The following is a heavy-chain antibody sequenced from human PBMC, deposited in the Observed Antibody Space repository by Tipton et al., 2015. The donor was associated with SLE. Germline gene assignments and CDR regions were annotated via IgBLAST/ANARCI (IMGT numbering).Heavy chain of an antibody. CDR1: GGSFSGYY. V-gene: IGHV4-34*01. J-gene: IGHJ6*02. CDR2: INHSGST. D-gene: IGHD2-2*01. CDR3: ASGGKRRPVLAPAVEV. Sequence: TLSLTCAVYGGSFSGYYWSWIRQPPGKGLEWIGEINHSGSTTYNSSLKSRVTMSIDTSKNQFSLKLSSVTAADTAVYYCASGGKRRPVLAPAVEVWGQGTTVTVSS.